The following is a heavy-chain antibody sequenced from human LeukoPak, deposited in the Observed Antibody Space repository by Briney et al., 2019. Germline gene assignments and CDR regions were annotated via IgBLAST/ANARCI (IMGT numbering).Heavy chain of an antibody. Sequence: ASVKVSCKVSGYTLTELSMHWVRQAPGKGLEWMGGFDPEDGETIYAQKFQGRVTMTEDTSTDTAYMELSSLRPEDTAVYYCATWALNYYGSGSYAYDYWGQGTLVTVSS. CDR3: ATWALNYYGSGSYAYDY. D-gene: IGHD3-10*01. CDR1: GYTLTELS. CDR2: FDPEDGET. J-gene: IGHJ4*02. V-gene: IGHV1-24*01.